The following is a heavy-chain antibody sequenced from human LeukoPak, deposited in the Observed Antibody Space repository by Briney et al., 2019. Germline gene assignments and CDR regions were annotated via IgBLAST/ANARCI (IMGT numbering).Heavy chain of an antibody. Sequence: GESLKISCKGSGYSFTSYWIGWVRQMPGKGLEWMGIIYPGDSDTRYSPSFQGRVTISADKSISTAYLQWSSLKASDTAMYYCARHGLLLIAAAGYDYWGQGTLVTVSS. V-gene: IGHV5-51*01. J-gene: IGHJ4*02. CDR3: ARHGLLLIAAAGYDY. CDR1: GYSFTSYW. D-gene: IGHD6-13*01. CDR2: IYPGDSDT.